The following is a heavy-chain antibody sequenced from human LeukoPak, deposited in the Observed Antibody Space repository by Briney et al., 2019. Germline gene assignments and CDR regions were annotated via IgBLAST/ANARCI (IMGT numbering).Heavy chain of an antibody. CDR2: MNPNSGNT. Sequence: ASVKVSCKASGYTFTSYYMHWVRQAPGQGLEWMGWMNPNSGNTGYAQKFRGRVTMTRNTSISTAYMELSSLRSEDTAVYYCARGHSSGYEGFDYWGQGTLVTVSS. CDR1: GYTFTSYY. J-gene: IGHJ4*02. V-gene: IGHV1-8*01. CDR3: ARGHSSGYEGFDY. D-gene: IGHD3-22*01.